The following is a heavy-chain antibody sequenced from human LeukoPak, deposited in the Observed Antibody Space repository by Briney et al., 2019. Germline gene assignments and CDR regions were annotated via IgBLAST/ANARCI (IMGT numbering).Heavy chain of an antibody. V-gene: IGHV1-2*02. CDR1: GYSFTAFY. CDR2: IHPRSGDT. D-gene: IGHD3-10*01. J-gene: IGHJ4*02. CDR3: ARDGEYGTGSYYRGCFDY. Sequence: ASVKVPCKASGYSFTAFYIHWVRQAPGQGLEWMGWIHPRSGDTSYAQKFQGRVTMARDTSISTVYLDLSSLGSDDTAVYCCARDGEYGTGSYYRGCFDYWGQGILVTVSS.